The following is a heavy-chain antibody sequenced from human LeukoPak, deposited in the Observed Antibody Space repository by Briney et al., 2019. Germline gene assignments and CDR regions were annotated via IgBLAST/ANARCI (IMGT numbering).Heavy chain of an antibody. D-gene: IGHD6-6*01. CDR2: ISAYNGNT. V-gene: IGHV1-18*01. Sequence: GSVKVSCKASGYTFTSYGISWVRQAPGQGLEWMGWISAYNGNTNYAQKLQGRVTMTTDTSTNTAYMELRSLRSDDTAVYYCARVGYSSSYQGVLYYYYMDVWGKGTTVTVSS. CDR3: ARVGYSSSYQGVLYYYYMDV. CDR1: GYTFTSYG. J-gene: IGHJ6*03.